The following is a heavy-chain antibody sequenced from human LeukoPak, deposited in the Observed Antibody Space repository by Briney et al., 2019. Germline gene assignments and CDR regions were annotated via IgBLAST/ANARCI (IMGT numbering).Heavy chain of an antibody. Sequence: SETLSLTCTVSGYSISSGYYWGWIRQPPGKGLEWIGSIYHSGSTYYNPSLKSRVTISVDTSKNQFSLKLSSVTAADTAVYYCARRGYSSSSTGGYYYYMDVWGKGTTVTVSS. CDR2: IYHSGST. CDR1: GYSISSGYY. V-gene: IGHV4-38-2*02. D-gene: IGHD6-6*01. J-gene: IGHJ6*03. CDR3: ARRGYSSSSTGGYYYYMDV.